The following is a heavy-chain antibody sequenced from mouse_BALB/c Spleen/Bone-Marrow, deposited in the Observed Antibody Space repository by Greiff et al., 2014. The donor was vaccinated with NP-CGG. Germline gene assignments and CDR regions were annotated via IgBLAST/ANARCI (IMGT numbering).Heavy chain of an antibody. J-gene: IGHJ3*01. CDR1: GYTFTSYW. Sequence: QVQLQQSGAELAKPGASVKMSCKASGYTFTSYWMHWVKQRPGQGLEWIGYINPSTGYTEYNQKFKDKATLTADKSSSTAYMQLSSLTSEDAAVYYCARGGQLGLRKAGFAYWGQGTLVTVSA. CDR2: INPSTGYT. D-gene: IGHD3-1*01. V-gene: IGHV1-7*01. CDR3: ARGGQLGLRKAGFAY.